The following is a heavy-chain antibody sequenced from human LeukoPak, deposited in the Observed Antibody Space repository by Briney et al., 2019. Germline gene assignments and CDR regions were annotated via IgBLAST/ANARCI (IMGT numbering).Heavy chain of an antibody. V-gene: IGHV3-9*01. Sequence: PGGSLRLSCAASGFTFDDYAMHWVRQAPGKGLEWVSGISWNSGSIGYADSVKGRFTISRDSAKNSLYLQMNSLRAEDTALYYCAKDKSSGGSGSYYNSFYYFDYWGQGTLVTVSS. CDR3: AKDKSSGGSGSYYNSFYYFDY. CDR2: ISWNSGSI. J-gene: IGHJ4*02. D-gene: IGHD3-10*01. CDR1: GFTFDDYA.